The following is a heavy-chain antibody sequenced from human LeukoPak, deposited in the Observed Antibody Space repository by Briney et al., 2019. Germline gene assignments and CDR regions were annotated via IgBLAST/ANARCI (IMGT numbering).Heavy chain of an antibody. CDR1: GYTLTELS. Sequence: SVKVSCKVSGYTLTELSMHWVRQAPGQGLEWVGGIIPIFGTANYAQKFQGRVTITADESTSTAYMELSSLRSEDTAVYYCCRDGYNTGDYWGQGTLVTVSS. J-gene: IGHJ4*02. CDR2: IIPIFGTA. CDR3: CRDGYNTGDY. D-gene: IGHD5-24*01. V-gene: IGHV1-69*13.